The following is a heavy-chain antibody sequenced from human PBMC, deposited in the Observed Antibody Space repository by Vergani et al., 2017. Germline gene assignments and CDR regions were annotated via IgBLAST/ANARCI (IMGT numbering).Heavy chain of an antibody. Sequence: QVQLVQSGAEVKKPGASVKVSCKASGYTSTSYAMHWVRQAPGQRLEWMGWINAGNGNTKYSQKFQGRVTITRDTSASTAYMELSSLRSEDTAVYYCARVCSSTSCYTGRVYYYYYGMDVWGQGTTVTVSS. CDR1: GYTSTSYA. V-gene: IGHV1-3*01. D-gene: IGHD2-2*02. J-gene: IGHJ6*02. CDR2: INAGNGNT. CDR3: ARVCSSTSCYTGRVYYYYYGMDV.